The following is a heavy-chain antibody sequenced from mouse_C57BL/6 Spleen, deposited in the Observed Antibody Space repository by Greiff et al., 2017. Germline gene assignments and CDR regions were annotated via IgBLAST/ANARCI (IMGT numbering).Heavy chain of an antibody. CDR2: IYPGDGDT. V-gene: IGHV1-82*01. CDR1: GYAFSSSW. Sequence: QVQLQQSGPELVKPGASVKISCKASGYAFSSSWMNWVKQRPGKGLEWIGRIYPGDGDTNYNGKFKGKATLTADKSSSTAYMQLWSLPSEDAAVYFYASGSRYYYYEGFAYWGQGTMVTVSA. J-gene: IGHJ3*01. D-gene: IGHD2-4*01. CDR3: ASGSRYYYYEGFAY.